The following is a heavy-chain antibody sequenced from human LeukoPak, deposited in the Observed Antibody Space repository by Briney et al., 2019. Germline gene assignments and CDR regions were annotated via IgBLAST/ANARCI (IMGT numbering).Heavy chain of an antibody. J-gene: IGHJ3*02. CDR1: GYTFTCYY. Sequence: AAVKVSFKSSGYTFTCYYRHGVRQAPGQGGEWVGWINPNSGATNYAQKFQGRVTITRDTSISTAYMELSRLRSDDTAVYYCAREGCTSTSCYGAFDIWGQGTMVTVSS. V-gene: IGHV1-2*02. CDR2: INPNSGAT. D-gene: IGHD2-2*01. CDR3: AREGCTSTSCYGAFDI.